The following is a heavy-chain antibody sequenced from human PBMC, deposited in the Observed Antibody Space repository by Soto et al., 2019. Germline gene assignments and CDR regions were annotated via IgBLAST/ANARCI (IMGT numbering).Heavy chain of an antibody. J-gene: IGHJ4*02. V-gene: IGHV5-51*01. D-gene: IGHD3-22*01. CDR1: GYSFANYW. Sequence: GESLKISCSGSGYSFANYWIGWVRQMPGKGLEWMGIIYPGDSDTRYSPSFRGQVTISADKSISTAYLQWNNLKASDTAMYFCARGDSRGYYTATPADYWGQGTQVTVSS. CDR2: IYPGDSDT. CDR3: ARGDSRGYYTATPADY.